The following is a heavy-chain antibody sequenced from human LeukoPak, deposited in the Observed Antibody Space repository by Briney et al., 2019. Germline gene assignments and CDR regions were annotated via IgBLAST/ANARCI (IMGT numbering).Heavy chain of an antibody. J-gene: IGHJ4*02. D-gene: IGHD3-16*02. CDR2: ISYDGSNK. V-gene: IGHV3-30*18. CDR1: GFTFSSYA. Sequence: QTGGSLRLSCAASGFTFSSYAMSWVRQAPGKGLEWVAVISYDGSNKYYADSVKGRFTISRDNSKNTLYLQMNSLRAEDTAVYYCAKEPSLGELSYYFDYWGQGTLVTVSS. CDR3: AKEPSLGELSYYFDY.